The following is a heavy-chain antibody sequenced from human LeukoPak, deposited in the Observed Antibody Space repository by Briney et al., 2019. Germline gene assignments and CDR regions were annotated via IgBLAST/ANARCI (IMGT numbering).Heavy chain of an antibody. CDR1: GFTFSDYY. J-gene: IGHJ4*02. D-gene: IGHD6-19*01. CDR3: AREGYSSGWPYYFDY. V-gene: IGHV3-11*01. Sequence: GGSLRLSCAASGFTFSDYYMSWIRQAPGKGLEWASYISSSGSTIYYTDSVKGRFTISRDNAKNSLYLQMNNLRAEDTAVYYCAREGYSSGWPYYFDYWGQGTLVTVSS. CDR2: ISSSGSTI.